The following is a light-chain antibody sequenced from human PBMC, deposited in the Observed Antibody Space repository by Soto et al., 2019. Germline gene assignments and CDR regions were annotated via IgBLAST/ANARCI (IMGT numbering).Light chain of an antibody. J-gene: IGKJ2*01. Sequence: EIVLTQSPGTLSLSPGERATLSCRASQSVSSSYLAWYQQKPGQAPRLLIYGASSRATGIPDRFSGSGSGIDFTLTISRLALEDVAVSYCQQYGSSPYTCGQGTKREIK. V-gene: IGKV3-20*01. CDR2: GAS. CDR1: QSVSSSY. CDR3: QQYGSSPYT.